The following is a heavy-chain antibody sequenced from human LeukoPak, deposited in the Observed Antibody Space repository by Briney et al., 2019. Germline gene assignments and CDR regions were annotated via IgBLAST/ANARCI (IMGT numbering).Heavy chain of an antibody. CDR3: ARVPYYYYMDV. J-gene: IGHJ6*03. CDR1: GFTFSSYW. CDR2: IKQDGSEK. V-gene: IGHV3-7*01. Sequence: GGSLRLSCAASGFTFSSYWMSWVRQAPGKGLEWVANIKQDGSEKYYVDSVKGRFTISRDNARNSLYLQMNSLRAEDTAVYYCARVPYYYYMDVWGNGTTVTVSS.